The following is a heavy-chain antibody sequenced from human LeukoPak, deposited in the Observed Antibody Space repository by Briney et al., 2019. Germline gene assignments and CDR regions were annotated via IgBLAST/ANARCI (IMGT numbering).Heavy chain of an antibody. CDR2: INAGNGNT. V-gene: IGHV1-3*03. J-gene: IGHJ4*02. CDR3: ARSSGWKYNIDY. CDR1: GYTFTSYA. Sequence: ASVKVSCKASGYTFTSYAMHWVRQAPGQRLEWMGWINAGNGNTKYSQEFQGRVTITRDTSASTAYMELSSLRSEDMAVYYCARSSGWKYNIDYWGQGTLVTVSS. D-gene: IGHD6-19*01.